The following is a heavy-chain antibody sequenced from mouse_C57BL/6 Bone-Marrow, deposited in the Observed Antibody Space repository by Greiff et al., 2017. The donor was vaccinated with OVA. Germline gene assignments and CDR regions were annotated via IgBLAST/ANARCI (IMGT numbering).Heavy chain of an antibody. J-gene: IGHJ4*01. CDR2: ISYDGSN. Sequence: EVQVVESGPGLVKPSQSLSLTCSVTGYSITSGYYWNWIRQVPGNKLEWMGYISYDGSNNYNPSLKNRISITRDTSKNPFFLKLNSVTTEDTATYYGARDRPYGKGAMDYWGQGTSVTVSS. CDR3: ARDRPYGKGAMDY. CDR1: GYSITSGYY. D-gene: IGHD2-1*01. V-gene: IGHV3-6*01.